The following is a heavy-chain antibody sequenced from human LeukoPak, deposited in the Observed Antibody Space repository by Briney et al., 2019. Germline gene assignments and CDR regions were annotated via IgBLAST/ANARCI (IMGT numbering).Heavy chain of an antibody. J-gene: IGHJ4*02. V-gene: IGHV3-49*04. D-gene: IGHD6-19*01. Sequence: GGSLRLSCTASGFTFGDYAMSWVRQAPGKGLEWVGFIRSKAYGGTTEYAASVKGRFTISRDDSKSIAYLQMNSLKTEDTAVYYCTRMDVSVAGTAYFDYWGQGTLVTVSS. CDR2: IRSKAYGGTT. CDR1: GFTFGDYA. CDR3: TRMDVSVAGTAYFDY.